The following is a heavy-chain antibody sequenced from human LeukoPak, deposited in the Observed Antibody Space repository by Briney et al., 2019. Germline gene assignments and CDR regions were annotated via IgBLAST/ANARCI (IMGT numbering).Heavy chain of an antibody. V-gene: IGHV1-2*02. CDR3: ARGFVVRGVSPIRPPLSGAFHI. D-gene: IGHD3-10*01. Sequence: ASVKVSCKASGYTFTGYYMHWVRQAPGQGLEWMGWINPNSGGTNYAQKFQGRVTMTRDTSISTAYMDLSGLRSDDTAVYYCARGFVVRGVSPIRPPLSGAFHIWGQGTMVTVSS. CDR1: GYTFTGYY. CDR2: INPNSGGT. J-gene: IGHJ3*02.